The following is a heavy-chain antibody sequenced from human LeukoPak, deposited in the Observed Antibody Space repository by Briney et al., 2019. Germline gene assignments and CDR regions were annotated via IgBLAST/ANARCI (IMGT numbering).Heavy chain of an antibody. CDR2: INHSGST. CDR1: GGSFSGYY. D-gene: IGHD6-13*01. CDR3: ARDYVVIAAAGKLRRGFDY. J-gene: IGHJ4*02. Sequence: PSETLSLTCAVYGGSFSGYYWSWIRQPPGKGLEWIGEINHSGSTNYNPSLKSRVTISVDTSKNQFSLKLSSVTAADTAVYYCARDYVVIAAAGKLRRGFDYWGQGTLVTVSS. V-gene: IGHV4-34*01.